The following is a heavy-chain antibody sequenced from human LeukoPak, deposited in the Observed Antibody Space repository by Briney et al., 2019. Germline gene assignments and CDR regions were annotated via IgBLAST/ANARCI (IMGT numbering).Heavy chain of an antibody. D-gene: IGHD2-2*01. CDR2: IYYSGST. V-gene: IGHV4-39*07. J-gene: IGHJ5*02. CDR3: ARDLCSSTSCYYSRFDP. Sequence: SETLSLTCTVSGGSISSSSYYWGWIRQPPGKGLEWIGSIYYSGSTYYNPSLKSRVTISVDTSKNQFSLKLSSVTAADTAVYYCARDLCSSTSCYYSRFDPWGQGTLVTVSS. CDR1: GGSISSSSYY.